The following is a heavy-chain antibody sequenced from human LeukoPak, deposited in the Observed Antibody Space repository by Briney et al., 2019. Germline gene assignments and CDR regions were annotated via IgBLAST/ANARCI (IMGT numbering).Heavy chain of an antibody. CDR3: AKHYGDYFLNF. V-gene: IGHV3-23*01. CDR2: ISGYSVTT. Sequence: PGGSLRLSCAASGFTSSNSAMSWVRHSPGQGLEWVSFISGYSVTTYYADSVQGRFTVSRDNSKKTLYLQMHSLRDEDTAIYYCAKHYGDYFLNFWGQGTLVTVSS. CDR1: GFTSSNSA. D-gene: IGHD4-17*01. J-gene: IGHJ4*02.